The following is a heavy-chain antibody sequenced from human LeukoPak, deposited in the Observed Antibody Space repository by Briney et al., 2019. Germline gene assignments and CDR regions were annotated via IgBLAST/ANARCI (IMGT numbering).Heavy chain of an antibody. Sequence: GRSLRLSCAASGFTFSSYGMHWVRQAPGKGLEWVAVISYDGSNKYYADSVKGRFTISRDNSKNTLYLRMNSLRAEDTAVYYCAKDGGYSYGYDYWGQGTLDTVSS. CDR2: ISYDGSNK. D-gene: IGHD5-18*01. V-gene: IGHV3-30*18. CDR1: GFTFSSYG. CDR3: AKDGGYSYGYDY. J-gene: IGHJ4*02.